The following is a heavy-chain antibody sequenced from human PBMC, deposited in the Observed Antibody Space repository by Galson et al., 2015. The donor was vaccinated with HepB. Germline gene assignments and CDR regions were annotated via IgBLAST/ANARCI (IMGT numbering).Heavy chain of an antibody. V-gene: IGHV3-53*01. Sequence: LRLSCAASGFTVSSNYMSWVRQAPGKGLEWVSVIYSGGSTYYADSVKGRFTISRDNSKNTLYLQMNSLRAEDTAVYYCARTVGYSYGEYYFDYWGQGTLVTVSS. J-gene: IGHJ4*02. D-gene: IGHD5-18*01. CDR2: IYSGGST. CDR3: ARTVGYSYGEYYFDY. CDR1: GFTVSSNY.